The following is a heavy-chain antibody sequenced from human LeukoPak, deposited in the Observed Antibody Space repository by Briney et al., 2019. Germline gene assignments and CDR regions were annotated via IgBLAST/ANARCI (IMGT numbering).Heavy chain of an antibody. CDR2: IHHDGSNK. J-gene: IGHJ5*02. CDR3: VAQYYDSSGFSPRNWFDP. V-gene: IGHV3-30*02. CDR1: GFTFSSYG. Sequence: GGSLRLSCAASGFTFSSYGMHWVRQAPGKGLDWVAFIHHDGSNKYYADSVRGRFTISRDNSKNTLYLQMNSLRSEDTAVYYCVAQYYDSSGFSPRNWFDPWGQGTLVTVSS. D-gene: IGHD3-22*01.